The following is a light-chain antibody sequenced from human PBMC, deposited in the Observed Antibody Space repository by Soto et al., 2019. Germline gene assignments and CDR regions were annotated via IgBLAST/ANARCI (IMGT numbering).Light chain of an antibody. CDR2: KAS. V-gene: IGKV1-5*03. J-gene: IGKJ1*01. Sequence: ITLTLSPSTLSASGGDRVTITCRASQSSNAWLAWYQQKPGQAPNLLIYKASTLESGVPSRFSGSGSGTEFTLTVSSLQPDDFATYYCHQYHNFPRTFGQGTKVDIK. CDR1: QSSNAW. CDR3: HQYHNFPRT.